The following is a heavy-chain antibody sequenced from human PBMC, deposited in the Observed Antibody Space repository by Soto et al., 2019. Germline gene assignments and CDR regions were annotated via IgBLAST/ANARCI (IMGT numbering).Heavy chain of an antibody. D-gene: IGHD3-22*01. J-gene: IGHJ4*02. CDR3: ARGSRDHLSDYYDSSGYLTSYFDY. V-gene: IGHV4-34*01. CDR1: VRSLRCYY. CDR2: INQSGST. Sequence: PSETPYLTCTGFVRSLRCYYWNWIRQHQGKGLEWIGEINQSGSTNYNPSLKSRVTISVDTSKNRFSLKLSSVTAADTAVYYCARGSRDHLSDYYDSSGYLTSYFDYWGQGTQVNVSS.